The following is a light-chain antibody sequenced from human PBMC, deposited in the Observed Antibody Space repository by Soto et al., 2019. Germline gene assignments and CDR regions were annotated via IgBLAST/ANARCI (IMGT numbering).Light chain of an antibody. CDR1: QSVSSY. J-gene: IGKJ1*01. CDR3: EQRCNWPQT. Sequence: EIVLTQSPATLSLSPGERATLSCRASQSVSSYLAWYQQKPGQAPRLLIYDASNRATGIPARFSVSGSGTDFTLTISSLEPEDFAVYDCEQRCNWPQTVGKGTKVEIK. CDR2: DAS. V-gene: IGKV3-11*01.